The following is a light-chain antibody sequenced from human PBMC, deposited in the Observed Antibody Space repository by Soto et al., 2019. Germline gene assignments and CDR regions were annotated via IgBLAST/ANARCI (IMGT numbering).Light chain of an antibody. J-gene: IGLJ2*01. CDR1: SSDVGSYNL. CDR3: CSYAGSSTLWV. CDR2: EVS. Sequence: QSALTQPASVSGSPGQSITISCTGTSSDVGSYNLVSWYQQHPGKAPKLMIYEVSKRPSGVSNRFSGSKSGNTASLTISGLQAEDDADYYCCSYAGSSTLWVFGGGTKVTVL. V-gene: IGLV2-23*02.